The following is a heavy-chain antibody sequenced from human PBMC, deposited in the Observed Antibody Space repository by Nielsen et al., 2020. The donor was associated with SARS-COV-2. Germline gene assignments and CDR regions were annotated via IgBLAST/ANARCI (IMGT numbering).Heavy chain of an antibody. CDR3: ARDQIPYYYDSSGSYYYYYGMDV. Sequence: WIRQPPGQGLVWVSRINSDGSSTSYADSVKGRFTISRDNAKNTLYLQMNSLRAEDTAVYYCARDQIPYYYDSSGSYYYYYGMDVWGQGTTVTVSS. D-gene: IGHD3-22*01. J-gene: IGHJ6*02. CDR2: INSDGSST. V-gene: IGHV3-74*01.